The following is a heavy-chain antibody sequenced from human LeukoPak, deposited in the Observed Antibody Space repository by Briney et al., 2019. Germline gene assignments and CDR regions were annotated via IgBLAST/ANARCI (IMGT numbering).Heavy chain of an antibody. V-gene: IGHV3-21*01. D-gene: IGHD3-22*01. Sequence: KTGGSLRLSCAASGFTFSSYSMNWVRQAPGKGLEWVSSISSSSTYRYYADSVKGRFPISRDNAKKSLYLQMNSLRAEDTAVYYCARDSAYYYDSRLQYYFDYWGQGTLVTVSS. CDR2: ISSSSTYR. J-gene: IGHJ4*02. CDR3: ARDSAYYYDSRLQYYFDY. CDR1: GFTFSSYS.